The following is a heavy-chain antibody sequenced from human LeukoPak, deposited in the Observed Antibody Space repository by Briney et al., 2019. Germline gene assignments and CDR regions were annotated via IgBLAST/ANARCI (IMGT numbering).Heavy chain of an antibody. D-gene: IGHD2-2*01. V-gene: IGHV3-66*01. CDR3: ARGYCSGTSCYEFDY. CDR1: GFTVSSNY. J-gene: IGHJ4*02. Sequence: GGTLRLSCAASGFTVSSNYMSWVRLAPGKGLEWVSIIYSGGNTYYADSVKGRFTISRDNSKNTLYLQMNSLRAEDTAVYYCARGYCSGTSCYEFDYWGQGTLVTVSS. CDR2: IYSGGNT.